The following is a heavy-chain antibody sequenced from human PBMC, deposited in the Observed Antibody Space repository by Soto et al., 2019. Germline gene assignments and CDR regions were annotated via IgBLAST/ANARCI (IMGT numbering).Heavy chain of an antibody. D-gene: IGHD3-22*01. J-gene: IGHJ4*02. CDR1: GYIFTNHY. Sequence: QVQLVQSGAEVKKPGASVKVSCKASGYIFTNHYIHWVRQAPGQGLEWMGIINPSGGSTNYLQKFQDRITITRDTSTSTVYMELSSLRSEDTAVYFCARADYYDSSGFYYDCWGQGTLVTVSS. V-gene: IGHV1-46*01. CDR3: ARADYYDSSGFYYDC. CDR2: INPSGGST.